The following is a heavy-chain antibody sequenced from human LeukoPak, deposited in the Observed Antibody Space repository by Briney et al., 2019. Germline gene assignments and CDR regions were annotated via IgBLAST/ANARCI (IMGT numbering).Heavy chain of an antibody. Sequence: PGGSLRLSWAASGFTFSSYAMHWVRQAPGKGLEWVAVISYDGSNKYYADSVKGRFTISRDNSKNTLYLQMNSLRAEDTAVYYCARDFRWLHNFDYWGQGTLVTVSS. V-gene: IGHV3-30*04. CDR2: ISYDGSNK. CDR3: ARDFRWLHNFDY. J-gene: IGHJ4*02. CDR1: GFTFSSYA. D-gene: IGHD5-24*01.